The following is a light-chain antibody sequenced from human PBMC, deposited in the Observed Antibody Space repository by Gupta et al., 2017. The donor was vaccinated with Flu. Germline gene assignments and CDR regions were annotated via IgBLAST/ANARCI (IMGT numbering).Light chain of an antibody. J-gene: IGLJ2*01. CDR3: QKWDSRTVV. CDR2: QDS. Sequence: SPGQTFNLTCSGLNLGNYFVSCYQLRPGQSPVLCRYQDSKRPSGIPERVSGSNSGNTVNMTISGTKAMEECDFYCQKWDSRTVVFGGGTTLTVL. V-gene: IGLV3-1*01. CDR1: NLGNYF.